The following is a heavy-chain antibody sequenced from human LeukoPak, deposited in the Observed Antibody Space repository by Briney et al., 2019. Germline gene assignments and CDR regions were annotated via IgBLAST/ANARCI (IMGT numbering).Heavy chain of an antibody. CDR2: INHSGST. CDR3: ARGLDYGDYVFDY. D-gene: IGHD4-17*01. V-gene: IGHV4-34*01. Sequence: SSETLSLTCAVYGVSFSGYYWSWIRQPPGKGLEWIGEINHSGSTSYNPSLKSRVTISVDTSKNQFSLKLSSVTAADTAVYYCARGLDYGDYVFDYWGQGTLVTVSS. CDR1: GVSFSGYY. J-gene: IGHJ4*02.